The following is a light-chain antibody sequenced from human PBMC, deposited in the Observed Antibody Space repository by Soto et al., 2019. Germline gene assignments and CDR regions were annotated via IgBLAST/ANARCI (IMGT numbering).Light chain of an antibody. CDR2: EVF. J-gene: IGLJ3*02. CDR1: SSDVGAYDY. V-gene: IGLV2-8*01. CDR3: SSYAGKKKV. Sequence: QSALTQPPSASGSLGRSVTISCTGTSSDVGAYDYVSWYQQHPGEAPTLIIYEVFKRPAGVPARFSGSKSGNTASLTVSWLRAADEADYYCSSYAGKKKVFGGGTKLTVL.